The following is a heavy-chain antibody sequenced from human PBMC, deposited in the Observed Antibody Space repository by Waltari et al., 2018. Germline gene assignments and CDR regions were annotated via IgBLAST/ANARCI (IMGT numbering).Heavy chain of an antibody. CDR1: ESLFTAYY. V-gene: IGHV1-2*02. CDR2: INPNSGGT. D-gene: IGHD3-10*01. J-gene: IGHJ4*02. Sequence: QEHLVQSGAEVKKPGASVKVSCKSSESLFTAYYLHWVRQAPGQGLEWMGWINPNSGGTNYAQKFQGRVTMTRDTSISTAYMELSRLRSDDTAVYYCARVPRRFGEFTPMNYFDYWGQGTLVTVSS. CDR3: ARVPRRFGEFTPMNYFDY.